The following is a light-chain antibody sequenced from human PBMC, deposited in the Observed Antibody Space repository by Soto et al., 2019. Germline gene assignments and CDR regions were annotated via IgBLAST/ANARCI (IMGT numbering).Light chain of an antibody. J-gene: IGLJ1*01. V-gene: IGLV2-14*01. CDR2: EVS. CDR3: SSYTSTSTLYV. CDR1: SSDIGGYIY. Sequence: QSALTQPASVSASPGQSITISCTGTSSDIGGYIYVSWYQHHPGKAPRLMIYEVSNRPSGVSNRFSGSKSGNTASLTISGLQAEDEADYYCSSYTSTSTLYVFGSGTKLTVL.